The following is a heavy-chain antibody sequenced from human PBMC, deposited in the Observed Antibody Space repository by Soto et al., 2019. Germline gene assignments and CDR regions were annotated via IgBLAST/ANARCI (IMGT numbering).Heavy chain of an antibody. CDR3: ARAPPYYDIFTGPTKHPSYATHV. J-gene: IGHJ6*02. Sequence: GASVKVSCKASGYTFTSYAMHWVRQAPGQRLEWMGWINAGNGNTKYSQKFQGWVTMTRDTSISTAYMELSRLRSDDTAVYYCARAPPYYDIFTGPTKHPSYATHVSGPATTLTLSS. CDR2: INAGNGNT. V-gene: IGHV1-3*01. CDR1: GYTFTSYA. D-gene: IGHD3-9*01.